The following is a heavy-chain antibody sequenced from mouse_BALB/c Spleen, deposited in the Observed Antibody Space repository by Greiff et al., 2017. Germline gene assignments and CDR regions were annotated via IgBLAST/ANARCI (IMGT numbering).Heavy chain of an antibody. D-gene: IGHD1-1*01. Sequence: EVNLVESGGGLVQPGGSLRLSCATSGFTFTDYYMSWVRQPPGKALEWLGFIRNKANGYTTEYSASVKGRFTISRDNSQSILYLQMNTLRAEDSATYYCARDISLYYYGSSYWYFDVWGAGTTVTVSS. V-gene: IGHV7-3*02. J-gene: IGHJ1*01. CDR2: IRNKANGYTT. CDR3: ARDISLYYYGSSYWYFDV. CDR1: GFTFTDYY.